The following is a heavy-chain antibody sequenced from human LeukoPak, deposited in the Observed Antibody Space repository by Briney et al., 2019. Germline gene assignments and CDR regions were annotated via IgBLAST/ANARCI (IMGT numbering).Heavy chain of an antibody. J-gene: IGHJ4*02. CDR3: GEVGHILTGYQGWGFDY. CDR1: GFTVSSNY. D-gene: IGHD3-9*01. Sequence: PPGGSLRLSCAASGFTVSSNYMSWVRQAPGKGLEWVSVIYSGGSTYYADSVKGRFTISRDNSKNTLYLQMNSLRAEDTAVYYCGEVGHILTGYQGWGFDYWGQGTLVTVSS. CDR2: IYSGGST. V-gene: IGHV3-66*01.